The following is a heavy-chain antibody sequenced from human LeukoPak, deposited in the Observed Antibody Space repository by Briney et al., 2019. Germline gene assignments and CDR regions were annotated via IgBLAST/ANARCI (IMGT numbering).Heavy chain of an antibody. D-gene: IGHD3-22*01. J-gene: IGHJ4*02. Sequence: GGSLRLSCVSSGFSFSNYAISWVRQAPGKGLEWVSSISGSGGSTHYADSVKGRFTISRDKTKNTLCLQMNSLRAEDTAVYYCAKSAYYDASGYYREYYFDYWGQGTLVTVSS. CDR3: AKSAYYDASGYYREYYFDY. CDR2: ISGSGGST. CDR1: GFSFSNYA. V-gene: IGHV3-23*01.